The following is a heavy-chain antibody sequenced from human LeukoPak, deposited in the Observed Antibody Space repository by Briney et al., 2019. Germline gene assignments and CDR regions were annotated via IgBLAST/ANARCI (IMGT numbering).Heavy chain of an antibody. V-gene: IGHV4-39*07. CDR2: IYYSGST. CDR3: ARSRDGYNFGY. D-gene: IGHD5-24*01. Sequence: PSETLSLTCTVSGGSISSSSYYWGWIRQPPGKGLEWIGSIYYSGSTYYNPSLKSRVTISVDTSKNQFSLKLSSVTAADTAVYYCARSRDGYNFGYWGQGTLVTVSS. J-gene: IGHJ4*02. CDR1: GGSISSSSYY.